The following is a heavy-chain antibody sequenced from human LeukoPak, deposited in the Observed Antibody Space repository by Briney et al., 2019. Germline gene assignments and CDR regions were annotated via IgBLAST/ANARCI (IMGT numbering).Heavy chain of an antibody. CDR1: GYTFTNYW. J-gene: IGHJ5*02. CDR3: ARFYGGNLPFDP. CDR2: IWPGDSDA. Sequence: GESLKISCKGSGYTFTNYWIGWVRQMPGKGLEWMGVIWPGDSDARYSPSFQGQVTISADKSITTAYLQWRSLKASDTAIYYCARFYGGNLPFDPWGQGTLVTVSS. D-gene: IGHD4-23*01. V-gene: IGHV5-51*01.